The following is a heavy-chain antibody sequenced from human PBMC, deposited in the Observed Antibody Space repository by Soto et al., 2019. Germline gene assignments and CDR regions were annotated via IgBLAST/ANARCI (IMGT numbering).Heavy chain of an antibody. CDR1: GGSISSSSYY. Sequence: SETLSLTCTVSGGSISSSSYYWGWIRQPPGKGLERIGSIYYSGSTYYNPSLKSRVTISVDTSKNQFSLKLSSVTAADTAVYYCARRYYGSGSYYSNWFDPWGQGTLVTVSS. J-gene: IGHJ5*02. V-gene: IGHV4-39*01. CDR3: ARRYYGSGSYYSNWFDP. D-gene: IGHD3-10*01. CDR2: IYYSGST.